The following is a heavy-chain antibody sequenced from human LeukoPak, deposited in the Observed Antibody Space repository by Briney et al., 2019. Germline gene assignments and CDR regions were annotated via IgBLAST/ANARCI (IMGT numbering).Heavy chain of an antibody. D-gene: IGHD3-22*01. CDR3: ARDLQKWRYGCSGYDIAYYYYGMDV. Sequence: GGSLRLSCAASGSTFSSYSMNWVRQAPGKGLEWVSSISSSSSSYIYYADSVKGRFTISRDNAKNSLYLQMNSLRAEDTAVYYCARDLQKWRYGCSGYDIAYYYYGMDVWGQGTTVTVSS. V-gene: IGHV3-21*01. CDR1: GSTFSSYS. J-gene: IGHJ6*02. CDR2: ISSSSSSYI.